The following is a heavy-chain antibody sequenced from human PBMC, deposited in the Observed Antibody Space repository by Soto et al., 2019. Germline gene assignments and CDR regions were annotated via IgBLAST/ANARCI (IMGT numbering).Heavy chain of an antibody. Sequence: EVQLLESGGGLVQPGGSLRLSCAASGFTFRNYAMSWARQAPGKGLEWVSAISGSGGTTHYADSVKGRFTISRDNYKNALYLQMNSLRVEDTAVYYCAKDRSSTICYAFDYWGQGSLVTVPS. V-gene: IGHV3-23*01. D-gene: IGHD2-2*01. J-gene: IGHJ4*02. CDR2: ISGSGGTT. CDR3: AKDRSSTICYAFDY. CDR1: GFTFRNYA.